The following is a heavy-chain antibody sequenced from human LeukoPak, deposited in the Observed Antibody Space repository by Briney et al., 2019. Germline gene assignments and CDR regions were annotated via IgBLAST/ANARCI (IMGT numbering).Heavy chain of an antibody. CDR3: ASSSNWPTDFDY. D-gene: IGHD7-27*01. J-gene: IGHJ4*02. Sequence: GGSLRLSCAASGFTFSSYSMNWVRQAPGKGLEWVSSISSSSSYIYYADSVKGRFTISRDNAKNSLYLQMNSLRAEDTAVYYCASSSNWPTDFDYWGQGTLVTVSS. V-gene: IGHV3-21*01. CDR2: ISSSSSYI. CDR1: GFTFSSYS.